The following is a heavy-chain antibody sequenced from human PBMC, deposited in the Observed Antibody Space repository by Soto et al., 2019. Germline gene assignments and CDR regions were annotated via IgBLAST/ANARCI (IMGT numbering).Heavy chain of an antibody. Sequence: QVQLVQSGAEVKKPGASVKVSCKASGYTFTSYAMRWVRQAPGQRLEWMGWINAGNGNTKYSQKFQGRVTINKDTSASTAYMELSSLRSEDTAVYYCPCGLRDIEVVPVDPWGQVTLVAVCS. J-gene: IGHJ5*02. CDR1: GYTFTSYA. CDR3: PCGLRDIEVVPVDP. D-gene: IGHD2-2*01. V-gene: IGHV1-3*01. CDR2: INAGNGNT.